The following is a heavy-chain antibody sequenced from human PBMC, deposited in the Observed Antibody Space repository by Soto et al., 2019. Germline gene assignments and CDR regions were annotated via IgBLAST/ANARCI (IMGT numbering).Heavy chain of an antibody. V-gene: IGHV4-34*01. J-gene: IGHJ4*02. CDR3: ARGLVVSSGWFSY. CDR1: GGSFSGYY. D-gene: IGHD6-19*01. Sequence: SETLSLTCAVYGGSFSGYYWSWIRQPPGKGLEWIGEINHSGSTNYNPSLKSRVTISVDTSKNQFSLKLSSVTAADTAVYYCARGLVVSSGWFSYWGQGTLVTVSS. CDR2: INHSGST.